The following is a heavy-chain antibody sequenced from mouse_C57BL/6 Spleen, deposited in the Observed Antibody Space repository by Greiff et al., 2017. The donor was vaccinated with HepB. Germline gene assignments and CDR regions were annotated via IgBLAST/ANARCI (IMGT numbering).Heavy chain of an antibody. CDR2: ISSGSSTI. CDR1: GFTFSDYG. CDR3: AKGDGFRY. D-gene: IGHD2-3*01. J-gene: IGHJ4*01. Sequence: EVKLVESGGGLVKPGGSLKLSCAASGFTFSDYGMHWVRQAPEKGLEWVAYISSGSSTIYYADTVKGRITISRDNAKNTLFLQMTSLRSEDTAMYYCAKGDGFRYWGQGTSVTVSS. V-gene: IGHV5-17*01.